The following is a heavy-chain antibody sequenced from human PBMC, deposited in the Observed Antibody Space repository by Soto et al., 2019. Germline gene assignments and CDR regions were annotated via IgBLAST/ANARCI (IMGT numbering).Heavy chain of an antibody. Sequence: KVSCKSSGGTFSSYAISWVRQAHGKGLEWMGGXIPIFXTANYAQKLQGXVTITADXXTSTEYMEPNSLRYEDKDVYYCARAAVADYVDYWGKGTMVTVYS. CDR2: XIPIFXTA. V-gene: IGHV1-69*01. D-gene: IGHD6-19*01. CDR3: ARAAVADYVDY. CDR1: GGTFSSYA. J-gene: IGHJ4*02.